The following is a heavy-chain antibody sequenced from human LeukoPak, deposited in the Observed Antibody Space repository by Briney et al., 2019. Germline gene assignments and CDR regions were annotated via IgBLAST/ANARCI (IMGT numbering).Heavy chain of an antibody. J-gene: IGHJ4*02. V-gene: IGHV3-23*01. Sequence: PGGSLRLSCAASGFTFSSYAMSWVRQAPGKGLEWVSAISGSGGCTYYADSVKGRFTISRDNSKNTLYLQMNSLRAEDTAVYYCANVRRLAYGSGSYYNGDYWGQGTLVTVSS. CDR1: GFTFSSYA. D-gene: IGHD3-10*01. CDR2: ISGSGGCT. CDR3: ANVRRLAYGSGSYYNGDY.